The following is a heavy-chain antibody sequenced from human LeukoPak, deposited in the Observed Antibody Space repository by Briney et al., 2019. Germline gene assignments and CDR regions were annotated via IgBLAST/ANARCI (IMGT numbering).Heavy chain of an antibody. V-gene: IGHV1-69*13. Sequence: GASVKVSCKASGGTFSSYAISWVRQAPGQGLEWMGGIIPIFGTANYAQKFQGRVTITADESTSTAYMELSSLRSDDTAVYYCARNRMTTVTTHYCMDVWGKGTTVTVSS. J-gene: IGHJ6*03. CDR3: ARNRMTTVTTHYCMDV. CDR2: IIPIFGTA. D-gene: IGHD4-17*01. CDR1: GGTFSSYA.